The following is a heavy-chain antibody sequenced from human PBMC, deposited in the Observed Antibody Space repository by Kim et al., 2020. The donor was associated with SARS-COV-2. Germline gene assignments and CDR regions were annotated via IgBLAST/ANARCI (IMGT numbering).Heavy chain of an antibody. J-gene: IGHJ6*02. Sequence: GGSLRLSCAASGFTFSNYSMNWVRQAPGKGLEWVSSISSSSSYIYYADSVKGRFTISRDNAKNSLYLQMNSLRAEDTAVYYCARVPEQLAGGAQYGMDVWGQATTVTVSS. CDR1: GFTFSNYS. V-gene: IGHV3-21*01. D-gene: IGHD6-6*01. CDR3: ARVPEQLAGGAQYGMDV. CDR2: ISSSSSYI.